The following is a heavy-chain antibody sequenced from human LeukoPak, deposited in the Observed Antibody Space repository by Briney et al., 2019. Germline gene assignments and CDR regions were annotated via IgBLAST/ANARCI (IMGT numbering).Heavy chain of an antibody. V-gene: IGHV3-21*01. CDR1: GFTFSSYS. CDR2: ISSSSSYI. Sequence: GGSLRLSCAPSGFTFSSYSMNCVRQAPGKGLEWVSSISSSSSYIYYADSVKGRFTIYRENPKNTLYLQIKSLRAEDTAVYYCARADYYYDSSELTTSGYGMDVWGQGPTVTVSS. CDR3: ARADYYYDSSELTTSGYGMDV. J-gene: IGHJ6*02. D-gene: IGHD3-22*01.